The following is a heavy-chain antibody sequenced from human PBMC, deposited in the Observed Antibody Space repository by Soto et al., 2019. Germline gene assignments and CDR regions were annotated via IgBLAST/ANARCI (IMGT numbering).Heavy chain of an antibody. D-gene: IGHD1-26*01. CDR3: ARQTAGRPIDY. V-gene: IGHV4-39*01. CDR2: IYYSGST. CDR1: GGSISSSSYY. Sequence: SETLSLTCTVSGGSISSSSYYWGWIRQPPGKGLEWIGSIYYSGSTYYNPSLKSRVTISVDTSKNQFSLKLSSVTAADTAVYYCARQTAGRPIDYWGQGTPVTVSS. J-gene: IGHJ4*02.